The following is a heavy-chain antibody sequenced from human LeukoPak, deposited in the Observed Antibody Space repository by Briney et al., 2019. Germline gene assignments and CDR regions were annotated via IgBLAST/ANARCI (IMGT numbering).Heavy chain of an antibody. CDR3: AREVQGDFWSGYYSFGAFDI. D-gene: IGHD3-3*01. J-gene: IGHJ3*02. CDR1: GGSISSSSYY. CDR2: IYYSGST. V-gene: IGHV4-39*07. Sequence: PSETLSLTCTVSGGSISSSSYYWGWIRQPPGKGLEWIGSIYYSGSTYYNPSLESRVTISVDTSKNQFSLKLSSVTAADTAVYYCAREVQGDFWSGYYSFGAFDIWGQGTMVTVSS.